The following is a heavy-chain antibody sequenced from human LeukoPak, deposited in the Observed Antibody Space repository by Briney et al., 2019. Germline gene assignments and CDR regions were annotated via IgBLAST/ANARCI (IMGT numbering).Heavy chain of an antibody. CDR3: ARVSPIPAAGSSYYFAMDV. D-gene: IGHD6-13*01. V-gene: IGHV4-4*07. CDR1: GGSISSYY. J-gene: IGHJ6*02. Sequence: SETLSLTCTVSGGSISSYYWSWIRQPAAKGLEWIGRIYISGTTTYNPSFKSRVTMSLDTSNNQLSLKLTSVTAADTAVYYCARVSPIPAAGSSYYFAMDVWGQGTTVTVSS. CDR2: IYISGTT.